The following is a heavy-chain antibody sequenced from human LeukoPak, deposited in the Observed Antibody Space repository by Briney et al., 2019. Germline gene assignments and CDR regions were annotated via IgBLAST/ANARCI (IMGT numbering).Heavy chain of an antibody. V-gene: IGHV3-23*01. J-gene: IGHJ4*02. CDR3: AKASSSGYYYSYFDF. CDR2: IIGSGDIT. CDR1: GFTFSSYA. Sequence: GGSLRLSCAVSGFTFSSYAMSWVRQAPGKGLEWVSAIIGSGDITYYADSVKGRFTISRDNSRNTLYMQMNSLRAEDTAVYYCAKASSSGYYYSYFDFWGQGTLVTVSS. D-gene: IGHD3-22*01.